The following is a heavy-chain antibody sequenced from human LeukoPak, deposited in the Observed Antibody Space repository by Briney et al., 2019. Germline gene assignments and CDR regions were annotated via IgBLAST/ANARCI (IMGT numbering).Heavy chain of an antibody. CDR1: GFSSCSYR. CDR2: INSDGSST. V-gene: IGHV3-74*01. J-gene: IGHJ6*02. CDR3: VRDNYYGMKV. Sequence: PGGGLCLTFAVPGFSSCSYRLYWVRPAPGEGVGWVSRINSDGSSTRYADFVKGRFTISRDNAKITIYLQMNSLRSEDTALFYCVRDNYYGMKVWGQGTTVTVSS.